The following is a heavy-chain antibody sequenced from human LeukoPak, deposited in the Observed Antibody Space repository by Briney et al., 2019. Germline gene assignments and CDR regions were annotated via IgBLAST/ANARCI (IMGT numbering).Heavy chain of an antibody. Sequence: ASVKVSCTASGGTFSSYAISWVRQAPGQGLEWMGWISAYNGNTNYAQKLQGRVTMTTDTSTSTAYMELRSLRSDDTAVYYCARGAAAGTRVDYWGQGTLVTVSS. V-gene: IGHV1-18*01. CDR3: ARGAAAGTRVDY. D-gene: IGHD6-13*01. CDR2: ISAYNGNT. CDR1: GGTFSSYA. J-gene: IGHJ4*02.